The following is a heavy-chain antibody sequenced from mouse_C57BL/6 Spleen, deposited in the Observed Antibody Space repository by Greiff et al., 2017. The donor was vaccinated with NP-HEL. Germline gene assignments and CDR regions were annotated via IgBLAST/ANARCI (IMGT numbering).Heavy chain of an antibody. CDR2: IYPRSGNT. Sequence: QVQLQQSGAELARPGASVKLSCKASGYTFTSYGISWVKQRTGQGLEWIGEIYPRSGNTYYNEKFKGKATLTADKSSSTAYMELRSLTSEDSAGYFWARLDNWGDFDYWGQGTILTVSS. CDR3: ARLDNWGDFDY. CDR1: GYTFTSYG. D-gene: IGHD4-1*02. J-gene: IGHJ2*01. V-gene: IGHV1-81*01.